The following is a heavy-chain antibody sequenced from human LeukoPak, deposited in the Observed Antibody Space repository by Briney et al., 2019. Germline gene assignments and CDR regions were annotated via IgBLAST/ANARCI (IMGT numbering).Heavy chain of an antibody. Sequence: GASVKVSCKASGYTFTGYYMPWVRQAPGQGLEWMGRINPNSGGTNYAQKFQGRVTMTRDTSISTAYMELSRLRSDDTAVYYCAANLRYDILTGYQSPFDYWGQGTLVTVSS. CDR1: GYTFTGYY. CDR3: AANLRYDILTGYQSPFDY. CDR2: INPNSGGT. V-gene: IGHV1-2*06. D-gene: IGHD3-9*01. J-gene: IGHJ4*02.